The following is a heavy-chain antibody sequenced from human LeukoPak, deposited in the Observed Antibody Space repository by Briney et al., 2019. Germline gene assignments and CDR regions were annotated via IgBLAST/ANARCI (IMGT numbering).Heavy chain of an antibody. CDR1: GGTFSSYA. CDR2: IIPILGIA. J-gene: IGHJ5*02. V-gene: IGHV1-69*04. D-gene: IGHD2-2*01. Sequence: SVKVSCKASGGTFSSYAISWVRQAPGQGLEWMGRIIPILGIANYAQEFQGRVTITADKSTSTAYMELSSLRSEDTAVYYCARGQLLHNWFDPWGQGTLVTVSS. CDR3: ARGQLLHNWFDP.